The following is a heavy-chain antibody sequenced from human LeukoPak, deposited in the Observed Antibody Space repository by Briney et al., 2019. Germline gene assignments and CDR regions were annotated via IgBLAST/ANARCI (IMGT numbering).Heavy chain of an antibody. Sequence: PGGSLRLSCAASGFTFSSYGMHWVRQAPGKGLEWVAVISYDGSNKYYADSVKGRFTISRDNSKNTLYLQMNSLRAEDTAVYYCAKRGPRPDFDYWGQGTLVTVSS. V-gene: IGHV3-30*18. CDR1: GFTFSSYG. D-gene: IGHD3/OR15-3a*01. J-gene: IGHJ4*02. CDR2: ISYDGSNK. CDR3: AKRGPRPDFDY.